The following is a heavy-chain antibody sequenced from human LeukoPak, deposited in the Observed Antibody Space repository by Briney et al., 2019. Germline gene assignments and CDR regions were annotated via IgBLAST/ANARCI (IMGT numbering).Heavy chain of an antibody. V-gene: IGHV3-23*01. J-gene: IGHJ6*03. CDR3: AKVVFVVAGRDYYMDV. CDR2: TGGSGSST. CDR1: EFNFSNYA. D-gene: IGHD6-19*01. Sequence: GGSLRLSCAASEFNFSNYALSWVRQAPGKGLEWVATTGGSGSSTYYAGPVKGRFPLSRDKSQNPLYLHINSLRDQDTPIYCCAKVVFVVAGRDYYMDVWGKGTTVTVSS.